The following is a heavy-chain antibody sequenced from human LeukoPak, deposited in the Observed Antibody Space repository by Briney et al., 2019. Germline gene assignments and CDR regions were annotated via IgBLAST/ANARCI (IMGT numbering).Heavy chain of an antibody. CDR3: ARLGVASRGYSFGPDY. CDR2: IYYSGST. V-gene: IGHV4-59*08. D-gene: IGHD5-18*01. CDR1: GGSISTYY. J-gene: IGHJ4*02. Sequence: PSETLSLTCTVSGGSISTYYWSWIRQPPGKGLEWIGHIYYSGSTNYNPSLESRVTMSVDTSKNQFSLKLTSVTAADTAVYYCARLGVASRGYSFGPDYWGQGTLVTVSS.